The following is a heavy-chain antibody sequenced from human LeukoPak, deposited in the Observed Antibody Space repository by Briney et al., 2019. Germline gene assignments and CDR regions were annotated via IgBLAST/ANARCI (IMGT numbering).Heavy chain of an antibody. CDR3: AKARQGHFDY. V-gene: IGHV3-23*01. J-gene: IGHJ4*02. CDR2: ISGGGNST. CDR1: GFTFSSYV. Sequence: GGSLRLSCAASGFTFSSYVMSWVRQAPGKGLEWVSTISGGGNSTYYADSVKGRFIISRDNSKNTLYLQMNSLRAEDTAIYYCAKARQGHFDYWGQGTLVTVSS.